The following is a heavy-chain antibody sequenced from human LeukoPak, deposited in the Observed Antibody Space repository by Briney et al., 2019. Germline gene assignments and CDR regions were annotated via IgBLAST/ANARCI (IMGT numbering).Heavy chain of an antibody. CDR3: ARAGDGEYSGYGA. CDR1: GGSISSSSYY. J-gene: IGHJ4*02. CDR2: INHSGST. D-gene: IGHD5-12*01. Sequence: SETLSLTCTVSGGSISSSSYYWGWIRQPPGKGLEWIGEINHSGSTNYNPSLESRVTISVDTSKNQFSLKLSSVTAADTAVYYCARAGDGEYSGYGAWGQGTLVTVSS. V-gene: IGHV4-39*07.